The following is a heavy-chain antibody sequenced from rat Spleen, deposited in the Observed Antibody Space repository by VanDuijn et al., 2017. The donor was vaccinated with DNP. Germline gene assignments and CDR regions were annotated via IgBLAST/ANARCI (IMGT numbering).Heavy chain of an antibody. Sequence: QVQLKESGPGLVQPSQTLSLTCTVSGFSLTEYSVHWVRQPPGKGLEWMGRMQSGGGTDYNSALKSRLTISRDTSKNQVFLQMISLQTEDTAMFFCARNYDHYGYFDYWGQGVMVTVSS. CDR1: GFSLTEYS. CDR3: ARNYDHYGYFDY. CDR2: MQSGGGT. D-gene: IGHD1-3*01. J-gene: IGHJ2*01. V-gene: IGHV2-19*01.